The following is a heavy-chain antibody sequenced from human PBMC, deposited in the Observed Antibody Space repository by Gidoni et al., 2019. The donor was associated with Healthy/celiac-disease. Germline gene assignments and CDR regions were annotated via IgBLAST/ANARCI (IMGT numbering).Heavy chain of an antibody. CDR3: AKSEDYGDYYGAFDI. CDR2: ISYDGSNK. D-gene: IGHD4-17*01. CDR1: AFPFSSYG. J-gene: IGHJ3*02. Sequence: QVQLVESGGGVVQPGRSLRLSCAASAFPFSSYGMHWVRQAPGKGLEWVAVISYDGSNKYYADSVKGRFTISRDNSKNTLYLQMNSLRAEDTAVYYCAKSEDYGDYYGAFDIWGQGTMVTVSS. V-gene: IGHV3-30*18.